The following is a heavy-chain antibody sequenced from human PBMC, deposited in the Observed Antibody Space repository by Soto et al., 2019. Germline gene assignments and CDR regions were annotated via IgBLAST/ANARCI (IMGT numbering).Heavy chain of an antibody. D-gene: IGHD6-13*01. CDR2: IYYSGST. Sequence: SETLSLTCTVSVGSISSGGYYWSWIRQHPGKGLEWIGYIYYSGSTYYNPSLKSRVTISVDTSKNQFSLKLSSVTAADTAVYYCARRVLIAAAGIEWFDPWGQGTLVTVSS. CDR1: VGSISSGGYY. CDR3: ARRVLIAAAGIEWFDP. V-gene: IGHV4-31*03. J-gene: IGHJ5*02.